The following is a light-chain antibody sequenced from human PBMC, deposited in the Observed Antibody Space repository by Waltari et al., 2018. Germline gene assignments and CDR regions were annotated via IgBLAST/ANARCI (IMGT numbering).Light chain of an antibody. Sequence: DIQMPQSPSTLSASVGDRVTITCRASRSVSTWLAWYQQKPGKAPNLLIFKASTLGSGVPSRFSGSGSGTEFTLTISSLQPDDLATYYCQQYNTYWGTFGQGTKLEIK. CDR1: RSVSTW. J-gene: IGKJ2*02. CDR3: QQYNTYWGT. V-gene: IGKV1-5*03. CDR2: KAS.